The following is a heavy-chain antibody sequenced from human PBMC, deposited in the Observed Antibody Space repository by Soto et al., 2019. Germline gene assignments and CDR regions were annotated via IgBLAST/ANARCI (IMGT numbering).Heavy chain of an antibody. CDR2: IYYSGIT. D-gene: IGHD3-10*01. CDR3: ARDSGSGSYSYSYFDP. V-gene: IGHV4-59*01. J-gene: IGHJ5*02. Sequence: PSETLSLTCTVAGGSISSYYWSWIREPPGKGLEWIGYIYYSGITNYSPSLKSRVTISVDTSKNQFSLKLSSVTAADTAVYYCARDSGSGSYSYSYFDPWGQVPLVTASS. CDR1: GGSISSYY.